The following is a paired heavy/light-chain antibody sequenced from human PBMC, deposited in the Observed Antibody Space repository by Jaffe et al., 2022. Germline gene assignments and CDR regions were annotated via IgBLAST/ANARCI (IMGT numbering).Heavy chain of an antibody. J-gene: IGHJ4*02. Sequence: EVQLLESGGGLVQPGGSLRLSCAASGFTFSSYAMSWVRQAPGKGLEWVSAISGSGGSTYYADSVKGRFTISRDNSKNTLYLQMNSLRAEDTAVYYCAKGGGGYDFWSGYSEYYFDYWGQGTLVTVSS. CDR1: GFTFSSYA. CDR3: AKGGGGYDFWSGYSEYYFDY. V-gene: IGHV3-23*01. CDR2: ISGSGGST. D-gene: IGHD3-3*01.
Light chain of an antibody. J-gene: IGKJ5*01. Sequence: EIVLTQSPATLSLSPGERATLSCRASQSVSSYLAWYQQKPGQAPRLLIYDASNRATGIPARFSGSGSGTDFTLTISSLEPEDFAVYYCQQRSNWPSTFGQGTRLEIK. CDR1: QSVSSY. CDR2: DAS. CDR3: QQRSNWPST. V-gene: IGKV3-11*01.